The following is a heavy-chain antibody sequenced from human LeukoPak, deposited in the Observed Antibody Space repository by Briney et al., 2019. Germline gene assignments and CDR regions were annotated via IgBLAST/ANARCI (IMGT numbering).Heavy chain of an antibody. D-gene: IGHD3-10*01. J-gene: IGHJ6*03. CDR2: IYYSGST. CDR3: ARRMGRRFGERYYYYHYMDV. CDR1: GGSISSSSYY. V-gene: IGHV4-39*07. Sequence: PSETLSLTCTVSGGSISSSSYYWGWIRQPPGKGLEWIGSIYYSGSTYYNPSLKSRVTISVDTSKNQFSLKVSSVTAADTAVYYCARRMGRRFGERYYYYHYMDVWGKGTTVTISS.